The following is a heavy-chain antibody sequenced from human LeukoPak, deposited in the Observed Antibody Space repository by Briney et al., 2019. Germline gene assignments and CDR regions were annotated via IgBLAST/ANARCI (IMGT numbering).Heavy chain of an antibody. D-gene: IGHD6-19*01. J-gene: IGHJ4*02. V-gene: IGHV4-39*01. Sequence: PSETLSLTCTVSGGSISSSSYYWGWIRQPPGKGLEWIGSIYYSGSTYYNPSLKSRVTISVDTSKNQFSLKLSSVTAADTAVYYCARHVFGSGWPRGDYFDYWGQGTLVTVSS. CDR3: ARHVFGSGWPRGDYFDY. CDR2: IYYSGST. CDR1: GGSISSSSYY.